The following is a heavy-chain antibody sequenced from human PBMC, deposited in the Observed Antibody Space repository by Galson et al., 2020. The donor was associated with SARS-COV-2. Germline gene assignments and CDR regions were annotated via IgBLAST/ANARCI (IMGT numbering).Heavy chain of an antibody. J-gene: IGHJ6*03. D-gene: IGHD3-3*01. CDR2: NNAGAGST. V-gene: IGHV3-23*01. CDR1: GFTFIIYA. CDR3: AKVFRRHVFGLVTPYYYMDV. Sequence: GESLQISCAASGFTFIIYAMSWVGQAPGKGLDWVSSNNAGAGSTYYAPSATGRFTISRDNSKNTLYLQMHSLRAEDTAVYDCAKVFRRHVFGLVTPYYYMDVWGKGTTVTVSS.